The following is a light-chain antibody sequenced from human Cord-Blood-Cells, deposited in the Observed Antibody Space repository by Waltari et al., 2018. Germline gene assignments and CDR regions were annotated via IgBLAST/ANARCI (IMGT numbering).Light chain of an antibody. CDR2: DVS. V-gene: IGLV2-14*01. Sequence: QSALTQPASVSGSPGQSNTISCTGTSSDVGGYNYVSWYQPHPGKAPKLMIYDVSNRPSGVSNRFSGSKSGNTASLTISGLQAEDDADYYCSSYTSSSTPLFGGGTKLTVL. CDR3: SSYTSSSTPL. CDR1: SSDVGGYNY. J-gene: IGLJ3*02.